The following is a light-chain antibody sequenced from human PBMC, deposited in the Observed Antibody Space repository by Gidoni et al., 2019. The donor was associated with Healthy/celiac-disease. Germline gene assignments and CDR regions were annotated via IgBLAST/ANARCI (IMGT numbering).Light chain of an antibody. CDR3: QQYNNWPPLT. CDR2: GAS. Sequence: EIVMTQSPATLSVSPGERATLSCRASQSVSSNLAWYQQKPGQDPRLLIYGASTRATGIPARFSGSGSGTEFTLTISSLQSEDFAVYYCQQYNNWPPLTLAEGPRWRSN. J-gene: IGKJ4*01. V-gene: IGKV3-15*01. CDR1: QSVSSN.